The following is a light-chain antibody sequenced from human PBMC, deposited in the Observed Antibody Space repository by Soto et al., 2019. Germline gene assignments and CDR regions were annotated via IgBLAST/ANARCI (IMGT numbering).Light chain of an antibody. J-gene: IGLJ1*01. V-gene: IGLV2-14*01. CDR2: EVT. CDR3: SSYTSSSTYV. Sequence: ALTQPASVSGSPGQSITISCTGTSSDVGGWNYVSWYQQHPGKAPKLMIYEVTNRPSGVSNRFSGSKSGNTASLTISGLQAEDEADYYCSSYTSSSTYVFGTGTKLTVL. CDR1: SSDVGGWNY.